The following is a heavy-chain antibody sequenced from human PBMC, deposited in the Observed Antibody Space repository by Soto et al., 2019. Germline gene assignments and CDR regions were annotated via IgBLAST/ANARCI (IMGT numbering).Heavy chain of an antibody. J-gene: IGHJ4*02. D-gene: IGHD3-22*01. CDR2: IYSGGST. V-gene: IGHV3-53*01. CDR1: GFTVSSNY. CDR3: ARDLSDSSGYYSYPGY. Sequence: LRLSCAASGFTVSSNYMSWVRQAPGKGLEWVSVIYSGGSTYYADSVKGRFTISRDNSKNTLYLQMNSLRAEDTAVYYCARDLSDSSGYYSYPGYWGQGTLVTVSS.